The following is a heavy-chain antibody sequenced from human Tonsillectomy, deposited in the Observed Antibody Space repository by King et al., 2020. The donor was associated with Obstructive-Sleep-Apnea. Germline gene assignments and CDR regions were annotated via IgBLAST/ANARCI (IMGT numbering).Heavy chain of an antibody. D-gene: IGHD4-17*01. Sequence: VQLVESGAEVKKPGASVKVSCKASGYTFTGYYMHWVRQAPGQGLEWMGWINPNSGGTNYAQKFQGRVTMTRDTSISTAYMELSRLRSDDTAVYYCARERTTVTYLFDYWGHGTLVTVSS. J-gene: IGHJ4*01. CDR2: INPNSGGT. CDR1: GYTFTGYY. CDR3: ARERTTVTYLFDY. V-gene: IGHV1-2*02.